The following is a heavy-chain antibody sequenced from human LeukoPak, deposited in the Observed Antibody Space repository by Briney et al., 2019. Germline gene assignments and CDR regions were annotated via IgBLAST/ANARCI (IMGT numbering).Heavy chain of an antibody. Sequence: TPGGSLRLSCAASGFTFGDYSMTWIRQAPGKGLEWVSYISGSGSTIYYADSVKGRFTISRDNAKNSLYLQMNSLRAEDTAVYYCARGGYDLDYWGQGTLVTVSS. J-gene: IGHJ4*02. CDR1: GFTFGDYS. D-gene: IGHD5-12*01. V-gene: IGHV3-11*04. CDR2: ISGSGSTI. CDR3: ARGGYDLDY.